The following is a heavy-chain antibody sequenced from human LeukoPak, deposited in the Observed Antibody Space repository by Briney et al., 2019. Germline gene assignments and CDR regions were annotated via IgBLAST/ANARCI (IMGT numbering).Heavy chain of an antibody. CDR1: GGSISSGGYY. J-gene: IGHJ4*02. CDR3: ARYNDDSSGYPFDY. CDR2: IYYSGST. D-gene: IGHD3-22*01. Sequence: SQTLSLTCTVSGGSISSGGYYWSWIRQHPGKGLEWIGYIYYSGSTYYNPSLKSRVTISVDKSKNQFSLKLSSVTAADTAVYYCARYNDDSSGYPFDYWGQGTLVTVSS. V-gene: IGHV4-31*03.